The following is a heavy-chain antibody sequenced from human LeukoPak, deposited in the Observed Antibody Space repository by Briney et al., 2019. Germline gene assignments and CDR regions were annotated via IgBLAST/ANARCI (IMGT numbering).Heavy chain of an antibody. D-gene: IGHD3-16*02. CDR2: ISAHNGDT. Sequence: ASVKVSCKASGYTFINYAISWVRQAPGQGLEWMGWISAHNGDTNYARKFRGRVTLTTDTSTSTAYMELRSLKSDDTAVYYCAREGVLRLGELSFLWGQGTLVTVSS. CDR1: GYTFINYA. CDR3: AREGVLRLGELSFL. J-gene: IGHJ4*02. V-gene: IGHV1-18*01.